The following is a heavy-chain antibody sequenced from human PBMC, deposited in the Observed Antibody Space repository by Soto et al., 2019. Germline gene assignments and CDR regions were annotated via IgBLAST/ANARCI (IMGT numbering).Heavy chain of an antibody. CDR2: MNPNGGST. CDR3: ARGGWLQLGYYYGMDV. Sequence: ASVKVSCKAPGDTFTSYYLNWVRQAPGQGLEWMGGMNPNGGSTSYAQKFQGRVTMTRDTSISTAYMELSSLRSEDTAVYYCARGGWLQLGYYYGMDVWGQGTTVTVSS. V-gene: IGHV1-8*02. D-gene: IGHD5-12*01. CDR1: GDTFTSYY. J-gene: IGHJ6*02.